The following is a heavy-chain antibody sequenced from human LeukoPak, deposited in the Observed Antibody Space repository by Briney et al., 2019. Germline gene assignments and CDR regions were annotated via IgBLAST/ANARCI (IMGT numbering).Heavy chain of an antibody. D-gene: IGHD4-17*01. CDR2: INPNSGGT. J-gene: IGHJ6*02. CDR1: GYIFTDYY. Sequence: ASVKVSCKASGYIFTDYYMHWVRQAPGQELGWMGRINPNSGGTNYAQKFQGRVTMTRDTSISTAYTELSSLRSDDTAVYYCTRGNTVLGGTDVWGQGTTVTVSS. V-gene: IGHV1/OR15-1*01. CDR3: TRGNTVLGGTDV.